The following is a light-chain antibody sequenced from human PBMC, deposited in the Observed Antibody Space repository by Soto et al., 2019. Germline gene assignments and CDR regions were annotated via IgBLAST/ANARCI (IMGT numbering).Light chain of an antibody. CDR3: QQYNNWPQT. CDR1: QSVSSK. V-gene: IGKV3-15*01. Sequence: EVVMTQSPVTLSVSPGERATLSCRASQSVSSKLAWYQQQPGQAPRLLIYGASTRATGIPARFSGSGSGTEFTLSISSLQSEDFAVYYCQQYNNWPQTFGQGTKQEIK. J-gene: IGKJ2*01. CDR2: GAS.